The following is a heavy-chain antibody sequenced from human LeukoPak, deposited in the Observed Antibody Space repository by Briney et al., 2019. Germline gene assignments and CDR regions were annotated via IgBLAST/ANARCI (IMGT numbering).Heavy chain of an antibody. V-gene: IGHV1-18*01. CDR1: GYTFTTNG. J-gene: IGHJ3*02. Sequence: ASVKVSCKSSGYTFTTNGISWVRQAPGQGLEWMGWISTNSGNTSYAQKIQGRVTMTTDTTTRTAYMELRSLRSDDTAVYYCARDKDHAFYIWGQGTMVTVSS. CDR2: ISTNSGNT. CDR3: ARDKDHAFYI.